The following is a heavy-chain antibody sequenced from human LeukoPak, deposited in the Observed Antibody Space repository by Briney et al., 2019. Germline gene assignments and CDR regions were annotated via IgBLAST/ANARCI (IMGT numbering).Heavy chain of an antibody. D-gene: IGHD3-3*01. CDR1: GFTVSSNY. Sequence: PGGSLRLSCAASGFTVSSNYMSWVRQAPGKGLEGVSGIYSGGSTYYGGCVKGRFTISREKSKNTLYRQMNRLRAEDTAVYYCAGTGLTDTSFGYQYYMDVWGKGTTVTVSS. J-gene: IGHJ6*03. CDR3: AGTGLTDTSFGYQYYMDV. V-gene: IGHV3-53*01. CDR2: IYSGGST.